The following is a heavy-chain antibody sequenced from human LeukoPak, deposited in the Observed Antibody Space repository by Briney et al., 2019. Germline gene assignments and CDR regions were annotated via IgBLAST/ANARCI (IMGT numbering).Heavy chain of an antibody. J-gene: IGHJ4*02. CDR2: IYYSGST. CDR1: GGSISSYY. V-gene: IGHV4-59*08. CDR3: ARRGGYYGSGSYHFDY. D-gene: IGHD3-10*01. Sequence: SETLSLTCTVSGGSISSYYWSWIRQPPGKGLEWIGYIYYSGSTNYNPSLKSRVTISVDTSKNQFSLKLSSVTAADTAVYYCARRGGYYGSGSYHFDYWGQGTLVTVSS.